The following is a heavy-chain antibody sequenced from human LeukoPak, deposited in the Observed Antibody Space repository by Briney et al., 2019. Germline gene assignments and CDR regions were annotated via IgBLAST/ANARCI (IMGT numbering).Heavy chain of an antibody. J-gene: IGHJ4*02. CDR1: GYTFTIYY. V-gene: IGHV1-46*01. Sequence: ASVKVACKASGYTFTIYYTHWVRQAPGQGLEWMGIINPSGTSTSYPQNFQGRVTMTRDTSTSTAYMELRSLRSDDTAVYYCARGGGYGDYGVYWGQGTLVTVSS. CDR3: ARGGGYGDYGVY. CDR2: INPSGTST. D-gene: IGHD4-17*01.